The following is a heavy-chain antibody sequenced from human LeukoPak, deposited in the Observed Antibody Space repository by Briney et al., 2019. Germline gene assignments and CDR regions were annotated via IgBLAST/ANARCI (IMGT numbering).Heavy chain of an antibody. Sequence: ASVKVSCKASGYTFTSYDINWVRQATGQGLEWMGWMNPNSGNTGYAQKFQGRVTMTRNTSISTAYMELSSLRSDDTAVYYCAREDYDFWSNYYYYYMDVWGKGTTVTVSS. D-gene: IGHD3-3*01. V-gene: IGHV1-8*01. CDR3: AREDYDFWSNYYYYYMDV. CDR1: GYTFTSYD. CDR2: MNPNSGNT. J-gene: IGHJ6*03.